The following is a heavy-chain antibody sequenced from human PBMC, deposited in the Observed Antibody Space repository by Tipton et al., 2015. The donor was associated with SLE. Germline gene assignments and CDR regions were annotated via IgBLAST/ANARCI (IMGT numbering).Heavy chain of an antibody. CDR2: ILYNGVP. D-gene: IGHD1-26*01. CDR3: ARRDYSGNNWFDP. Sequence: GLVKPSETLSPICTVSGDSVSLSPFYWSWIRQPPGMGLEWIGNILYNGVPNYNASLRSRVTISLDTSKKQFSLQLTSVTAADTAVYYCARRDYSGNNWFDPWGPGTLVIVSS. J-gene: IGHJ5*02. CDR1: GDSVSLSPFY. V-gene: IGHV4-39*07.